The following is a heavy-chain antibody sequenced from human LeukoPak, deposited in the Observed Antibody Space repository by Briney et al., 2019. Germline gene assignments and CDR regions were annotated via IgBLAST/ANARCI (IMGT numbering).Heavy chain of an antibody. D-gene: IGHD2-21*01. CDR1: GDSITSDNY. CDR2: VYSNGHT. CDR3: ARGSCGVNCPGYNWFDP. Sequence: SETLSLTCTVSGDSITSDNYWTWIRQSAGGGLEWIGRVYSNGHTNYNPSLKSRVAISVDTSKNQFSLDLTSVTAADSAVYYCARGSCGVNCPGYNWFDPWGQGTLVTVPS. V-gene: IGHV4-61*02. J-gene: IGHJ5*02.